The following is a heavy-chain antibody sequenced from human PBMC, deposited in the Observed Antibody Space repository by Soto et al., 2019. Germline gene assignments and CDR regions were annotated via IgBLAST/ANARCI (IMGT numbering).Heavy chain of an antibody. CDR1: GDSISSADYY. Sequence: SETLSLTCTVSGDSISSADYYWSWIRQTPGKGLEWIGHIFYSGTTYYNPSPKSRLTISVDTSKNHFSLRLTSVTAADTAVYYCARDLWVEPELYYYGMDVWGQGTTVTVSS. D-gene: IGHD1-1*01. CDR3: ARDLWVEPELYYYGMDV. J-gene: IGHJ6*02. CDR2: IFYSGTT. V-gene: IGHV4-30-4*01.